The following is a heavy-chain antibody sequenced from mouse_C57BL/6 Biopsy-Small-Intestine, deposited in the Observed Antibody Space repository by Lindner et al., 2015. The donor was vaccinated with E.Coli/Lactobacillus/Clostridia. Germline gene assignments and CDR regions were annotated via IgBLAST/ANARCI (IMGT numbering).Heavy chain of an antibody. CDR2: FIPFSGTA. CDR3: ARLLYGDLYYNDY. D-gene: IGHD2-4*01. CDR1: GDTFNNYG. Sequence: SVKVSCKTSGDTFNNYGINWVRQAPGQGLEWMGGFIPFSGTANYAQKFQDRVTINADESTSTVYMEVSGLRSEDTAVYYCARLLYGDLYYNDYWGQGTLVTVSS. V-gene: IGHV1-7*01. J-gene: IGHJ4*01.